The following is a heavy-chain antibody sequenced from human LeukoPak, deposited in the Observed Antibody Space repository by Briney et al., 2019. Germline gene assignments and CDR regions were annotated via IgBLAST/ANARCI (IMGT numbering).Heavy chain of an antibody. CDR3: ARLPSKGDTIGDY. CDR1: GYSFTSYW. CDR2: IYPGDSDT. V-gene: IGHV5-51*01. D-gene: IGHD1-26*01. J-gene: IGHJ4*02. Sequence: GESLKISCKGSGYSFTSYWIGWVRQTPGKGLEWMGIIYPGDSDTKYSPSFQGQVTISADKSITTAYLQWSSLKASDTAMYYCARLPSKGDTIGDYWGQGTLVTVSS.